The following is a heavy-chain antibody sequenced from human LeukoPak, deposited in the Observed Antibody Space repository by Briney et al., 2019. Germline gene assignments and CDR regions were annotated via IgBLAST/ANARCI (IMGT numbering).Heavy chain of an antibody. CDR2: IGIDSGNT. Sequence: GGPLRLSCAASGFTFSDYSMNWVRQAPGKGLEWISYIGIDSGNTNYADSVKGRFTISGDKAKNSLYLQMNSLRDEDTAVYYCARDYKYAFDNWGQGTLVTVSS. CDR3: ARDYKYAFDN. CDR1: GFTFSDYS. V-gene: IGHV3-48*02. J-gene: IGHJ4*02. D-gene: IGHD5-24*01.